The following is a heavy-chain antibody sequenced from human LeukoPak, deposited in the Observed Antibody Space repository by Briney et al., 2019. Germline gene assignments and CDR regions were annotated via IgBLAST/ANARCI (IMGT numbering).Heavy chain of an antibody. CDR2: IYYSGST. V-gene: IGHV4-39*01. Sequence: SETLSLTCTVSGGSISSSSYYWGWIRQPPGKGLEWIGSIYYSGSTYYNPSLKSRVTISVDTSKNQFSLKLSSVTAADTAVYYCARQHVLGALFDPWGQGTLVTVSS. CDR1: GGSISSSSYY. CDR3: ARQHVLGALFDP. D-gene: IGHD3-10*01. J-gene: IGHJ5*02.